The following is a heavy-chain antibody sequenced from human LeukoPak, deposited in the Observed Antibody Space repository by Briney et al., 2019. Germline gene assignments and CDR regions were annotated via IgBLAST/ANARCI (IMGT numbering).Heavy chain of an antibody. CDR1: GFTFSSYA. V-gene: IGHV3-73*01. D-gene: IGHD4-17*01. CDR3: TRLPTLKTFDY. J-gene: IGHJ4*01. CDR2: ITSKADSYAT. Sequence: GGSLRLSCAASGFTFSSYAMSWVRQASGKGLGWVGRITSKADSYATAYAESVKGRFTISRDDSKNTAYLQMNSLQTEDTAVYYCTRLPTLKTFDYWGHGVLVTVSS.